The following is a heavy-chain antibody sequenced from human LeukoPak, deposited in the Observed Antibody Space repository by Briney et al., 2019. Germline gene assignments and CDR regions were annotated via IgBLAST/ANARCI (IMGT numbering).Heavy chain of an antibody. V-gene: IGHV4-34*01. CDR3: ARQRYMEQQLVLSFSYYYYMDV. J-gene: IGHJ6*03. CDR2: INHSGST. D-gene: IGHD6-13*01. Sequence: SETLSLTCAVYGGPFSGYYWSWIRQPPGKGLEWIGEINHSGSTNYNPSLKSRVTISVDTSKNQFSLKLSSVTAADTAVYYCARQRYMEQQLVLSFSYYYYMDVWGKGTTVTISS. CDR1: GGPFSGYY.